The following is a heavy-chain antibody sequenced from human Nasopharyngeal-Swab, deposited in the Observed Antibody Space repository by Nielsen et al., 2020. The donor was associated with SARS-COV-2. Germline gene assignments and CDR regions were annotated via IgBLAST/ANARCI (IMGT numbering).Heavy chain of an antibody. Sequence: LRLSCTVSNDTLSSGPYYWTWIRQSAGKGLEGIGRIYITGVTDYNPSLKSPVTIPTDTSKNQFSLEFSSVTAADTAVYYCARGFGGYFYYGLDVWGQGTTVTVSS. CDR1: NDTLSSGPYY. D-gene: IGHD3-10*01. V-gene: IGHV4-61*02. CDR3: ARGFGGYFYYGLDV. J-gene: IGHJ6*02. CDR2: IYITGVT.